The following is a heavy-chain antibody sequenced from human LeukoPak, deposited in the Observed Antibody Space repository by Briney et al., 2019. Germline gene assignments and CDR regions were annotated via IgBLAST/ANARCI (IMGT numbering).Heavy chain of an antibody. CDR2: MNPNSGNT. CDR1: GYTFTSYD. D-gene: IGHD6-13*01. V-gene: IGHV1-8*01. J-gene: IGHJ6*03. Sequence: ASVKVSCKASGYTFTSYDTNWVRQATGQGLEWMGWMNPNSGNTGYAQKFQGRVTMTRNTSISTAYMELSSLRSEDTAVYYCARGLRGGIAAAGSDPYYYYYMNVWGKGTTVTVSS. CDR3: ARGLRGGIAAAGSDPYYYYYMNV.